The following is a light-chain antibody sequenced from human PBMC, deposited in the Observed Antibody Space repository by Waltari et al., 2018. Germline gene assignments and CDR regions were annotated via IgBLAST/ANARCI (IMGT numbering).Light chain of an antibody. CDR3: QQYGSSPPYS. CDR2: GAS. CDR1: QNVRNNY. V-gene: IGKV3-20*01. Sequence: IVLTQSPGTLSLSPGERASLSCRASQNVRNNYLAWYQNKPGQAPRVLIYGASTRATGIEDRFSGSGSGTDFTLTISRLEPEDFAVYYCQQYGSSPPYSFGQGTKLEIK. J-gene: IGKJ2*01.